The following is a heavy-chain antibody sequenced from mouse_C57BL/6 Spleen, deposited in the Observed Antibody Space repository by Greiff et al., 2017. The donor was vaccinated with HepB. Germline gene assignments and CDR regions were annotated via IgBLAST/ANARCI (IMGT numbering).Heavy chain of an antibody. J-gene: IGHJ1*03. Sequence: QVQLQQSGAELVRPGASVTLSCKASGYTFTDYEMHWVKQTPVHGLEWIGAIDPETGGTAYNQKFKGKAILTADKSSSTAYMELRSLTSEDSAVYYCTRERETMDWYFDVWGTGTTVTVSS. CDR3: TRERETMDWYFDV. CDR1: GYTFTDYE. CDR2: IDPETGGT. D-gene: IGHD1-1*02. V-gene: IGHV1-15*01.